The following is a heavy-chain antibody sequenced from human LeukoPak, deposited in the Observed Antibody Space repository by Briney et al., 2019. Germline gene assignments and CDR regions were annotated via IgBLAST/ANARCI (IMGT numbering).Heavy chain of an antibody. CDR2: IYYSGST. J-gene: IGHJ4*02. CDR1: GGSISSSSYY. D-gene: IGHD5-18*01. Sequence: TSETLSLTCTVSGGSISSSSYYWGWIRQPPGKGLEWIGSIYYSGSTYYNPSLKSRVTISVDTSKNQFSLKLSSVTAAVTAVYYCAKLFGYSYGSFDYWGQGTLVTVSS. V-gene: IGHV4-39*01. CDR3: AKLFGYSYGSFDY.